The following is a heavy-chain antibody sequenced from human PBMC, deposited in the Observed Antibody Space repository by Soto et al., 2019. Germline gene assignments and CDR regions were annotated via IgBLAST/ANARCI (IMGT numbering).Heavy chain of an antibody. Sequence: ASVKVSCKASGYTFTSYAMHWVRQAPGQRLEWMGWINAGNGNTKYSQKFQGRVTITRDTSASRAYMELSSLRSEDTAVYYCARTYYYDSSGYYSRAITTYNFDYWGQGTLVTVSS. D-gene: IGHD3-22*01. CDR1: GYTFTSYA. J-gene: IGHJ4*02. CDR3: ARTYYYDSSGYYSRAITTYNFDY. V-gene: IGHV1-3*01. CDR2: INAGNGNT.